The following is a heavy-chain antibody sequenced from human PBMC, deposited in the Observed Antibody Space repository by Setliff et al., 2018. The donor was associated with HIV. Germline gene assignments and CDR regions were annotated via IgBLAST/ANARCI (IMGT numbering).Heavy chain of an antibody. Sequence: SVKVSCKASGGTFTNHGIGWVRQAPGRRLEWLGGVIPMFGITNDGQKFQGRVAITTDESTSTVFMELSSLTSEDTAVYYCAAGYCGGDCYSRQSYFDYWGQGPLVTVSS. CDR2: VIPMFGIT. CDR3: AAGYCGGDCYSRQSYFDY. V-gene: IGHV1-69*05. D-gene: IGHD2-21*02. CDR1: GGTFTNHG. J-gene: IGHJ4*02.